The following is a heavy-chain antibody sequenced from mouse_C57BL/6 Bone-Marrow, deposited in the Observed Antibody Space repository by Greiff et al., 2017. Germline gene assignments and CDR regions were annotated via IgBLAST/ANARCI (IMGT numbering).Heavy chain of an antibody. Sequence: EVQVVESGGGLVQPGGSLKLSCAASGFTFSDYYMYWVRQTPEKRLEWVAYISNGGGSTYYPDTVKGRFTISRDNAKNTLYLQMSRLKSEDTAMYYCARPSNWSYYAMDYWGQGTSVTVSS. CDR3: ARPSNWSYYAMDY. CDR1: GFTFSDYY. V-gene: IGHV5-12*01. J-gene: IGHJ4*01. CDR2: ISNGGGST. D-gene: IGHD4-1*01.